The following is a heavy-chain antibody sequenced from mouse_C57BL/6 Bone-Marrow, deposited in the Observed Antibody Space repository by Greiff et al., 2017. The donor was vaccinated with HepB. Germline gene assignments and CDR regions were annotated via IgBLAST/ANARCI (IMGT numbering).Heavy chain of an antibody. V-gene: IGHV1-7*01. J-gene: IGHJ3*01. Sequence: VQLQQSGAELAKPGASVKLSCKASGYTFTSYWMHWVKQRPGQGLEWIGYINPSSGYTKYNQKFKDKATLTAYKSSSTAYMQLSSLTYEDSAVYYCARSDRFAYWGQGTLVTVSA. CDR3: ARSDRFAY. CDR1: GYTFTSYW. CDR2: INPSSGYT.